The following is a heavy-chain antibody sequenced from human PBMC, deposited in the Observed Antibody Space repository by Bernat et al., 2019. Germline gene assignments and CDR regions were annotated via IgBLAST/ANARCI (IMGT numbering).Heavy chain of an antibody. CDR1: GFTFSSYG. V-gene: IGHV3-30*18. J-gene: IGHJ4*02. Sequence: QVQLVESGGGVVQPGRSLRLSCAASGFTFSSYGMHWVRQAPGKGLEWVAVISYDGSNKYYADSVKGRFTISRDNSKNTLYLQMNSLRAEDTAVYYCAKDLGSRVGSLDYWGQGTLVTVSS. D-gene: IGHD1-26*01. CDR3: AKDLGSRVGSLDY. CDR2: ISYDGSNK.